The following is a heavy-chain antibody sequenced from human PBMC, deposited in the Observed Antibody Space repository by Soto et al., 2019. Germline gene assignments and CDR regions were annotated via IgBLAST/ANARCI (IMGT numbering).Heavy chain of an antibody. V-gene: IGHV1-18*04. Sequence: QVQLVQSGAEVKKPGASVKVSCKASGYTFTSYGISWVRQAPGQGLEWMGWISAYNGNTNYAQKLQGRVTMTTDTSTSTAYMELRSLRSDDTAVYYCARDVYYDILTGYYYCGMDVWGQGTTVTVSS. CDR1: GYTFTSYG. D-gene: IGHD3-9*01. CDR2: ISAYNGNT. CDR3: ARDVYYDILTGYYYCGMDV. J-gene: IGHJ6*02.